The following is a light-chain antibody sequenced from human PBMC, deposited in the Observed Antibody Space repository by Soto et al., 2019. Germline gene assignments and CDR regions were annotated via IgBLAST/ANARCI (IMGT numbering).Light chain of an antibody. J-gene: IGLJ1*01. V-gene: IGLV2-18*02. CDR3: SSYTSSSTPCV. Sequence: QSVLTQPPSVSGSPGQSVTISCTGTSSDVGSYNRVSWYQQPPGTAPKLIIYEVSNRPSGVPDRFSGSKSGNTASLTISGLHAEDEADYYCSSYTSSSTPCVFGTGTKVTVL. CDR1: SSDVGSYNR. CDR2: EVS.